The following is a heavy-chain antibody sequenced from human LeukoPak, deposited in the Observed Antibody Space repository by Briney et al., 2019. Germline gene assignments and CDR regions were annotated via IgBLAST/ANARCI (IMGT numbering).Heavy chain of an antibody. CDR1: GGSFSGYY. CDR2: INHSGST. Sequence: SETLSLTCAVYGGSFSGYYWSWIRQPPGKGLEWIGEINHSGSTNYNPSLKSRVTMSVDTSKNQFSLKLSSVTAADTAVYYCARDRSYYYGSGNDWFDPWGQGTLVTVSS. D-gene: IGHD3-10*01. J-gene: IGHJ5*02. CDR3: ARDRSYYYGSGNDWFDP. V-gene: IGHV4-34*01.